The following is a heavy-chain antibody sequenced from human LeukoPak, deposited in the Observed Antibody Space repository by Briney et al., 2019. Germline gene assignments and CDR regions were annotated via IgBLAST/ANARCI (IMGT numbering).Heavy chain of an antibody. CDR3: ARVYSSSSPPSVHFDL. J-gene: IGHJ2*01. CDR1: GFTFDDNA. D-gene: IGHD6-6*01. Sequence: PGGSLRLSCAASGFTFDDNAMHWVRQGPGKGLEWVSSISSSSSYMYYADSVKGRFTISRDNAKNSLYLQMNSLRAEDTAVYYCARVYSSSSPPSVHFDLWGRGTLVTVSS. V-gene: IGHV3-21*01. CDR2: ISSSSSYM.